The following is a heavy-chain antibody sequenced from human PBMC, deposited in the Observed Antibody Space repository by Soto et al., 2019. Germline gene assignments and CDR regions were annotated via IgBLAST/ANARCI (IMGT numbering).Heavy chain of an antibody. CDR3: ARMTTVTTFNY. J-gene: IGHJ4*02. Sequence: LSLTCTVSGGSISNFYWSWIRQPPGKGLEWIGYVYYTGSTSYNPSLKRRVTISADSSRGQFSLKLSSVTAADTAVYYCARMTTVTTFNYWGQGTLVTVSS. CDR1: GGSISNFY. D-gene: IGHD4-17*01. CDR2: VYYTGST. V-gene: IGHV4-59*08.